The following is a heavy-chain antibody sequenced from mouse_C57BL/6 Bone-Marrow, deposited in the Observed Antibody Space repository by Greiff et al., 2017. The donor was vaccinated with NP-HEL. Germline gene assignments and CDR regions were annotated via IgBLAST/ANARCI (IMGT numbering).Heavy chain of an antibody. J-gene: IGHJ4*01. CDR3: TRGDSSGFPYYAMDY. D-gene: IGHD3-2*02. V-gene: IGHV5-9-1*02. Sequence: EVKVVESGEGLVKPGGSLKLSCAASGFTFSSYAMSWVRQTPEKRLEWVAYISSGGDYIYYADTVKGRFTISRDNARNTLYLQMSSLKSEDTAMYYCTRGDSSGFPYYAMDYWGQGTSVTVSS. CDR2: ISSGGDYI. CDR1: GFTFSSYA.